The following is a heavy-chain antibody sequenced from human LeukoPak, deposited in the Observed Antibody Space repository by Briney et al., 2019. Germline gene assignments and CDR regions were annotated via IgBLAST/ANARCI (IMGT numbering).Heavy chain of an antibody. V-gene: IGHV1-2*02. CDR3: ARVEISGYYDSSGYYYYYGMDV. D-gene: IGHD3-22*01. J-gene: IGHJ6*02. CDR2: INPNSGGT. CDR1: GYTFTGYY. Sequence: ASVKVSCKASGYTFTGYYMHWVRQAPGQGLVWMGWINPNSGGTNYAQKFQGRVTMTRDTSISTAYMELSRLRSDDTAVYYCARVEISGYYDSSGYYYYYGMDVWGQGTTVTVSS.